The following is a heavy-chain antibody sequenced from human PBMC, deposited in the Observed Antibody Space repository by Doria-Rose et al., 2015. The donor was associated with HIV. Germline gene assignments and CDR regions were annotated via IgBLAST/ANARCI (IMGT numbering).Heavy chain of an antibody. CDR3: ARFRPSRGIYYSLDV. D-gene: IGHD3-10*01. J-gene: IGHJ6*03. CDR2: IYSSGSP. V-gene: IGHV4-4*09. Sequence: QVQLQESGPGLVKPAETLSLTCTVSGGSISSYYWNWIRQPPGKGLEWIGYIYSSGSPHYNPSLKSRVTISIDTPKNQLSLKLSSVTAADTAVYYCARFRPSRGIYYSLDVWGKGTT. CDR1: GGSISSYY.